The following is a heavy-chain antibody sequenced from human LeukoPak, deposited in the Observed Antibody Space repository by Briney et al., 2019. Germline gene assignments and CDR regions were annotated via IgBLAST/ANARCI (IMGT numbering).Heavy chain of an antibody. CDR1: GFTFNSYS. J-gene: IGHJ3*02. V-gene: IGHV3-48*04. Sequence: GGSLRLSCAASGFTFNSYSMNWVRQAPGKGLEWVSYISSSSSTIYYADSVKGRLTISRDNAKNSLYLQMNSLRAEDTAVYYCARVSYDILTGSGLDAFDIWGQGTMVTVSS. CDR2: ISSSSSTI. D-gene: IGHD3-9*01. CDR3: ARVSYDILTGSGLDAFDI.